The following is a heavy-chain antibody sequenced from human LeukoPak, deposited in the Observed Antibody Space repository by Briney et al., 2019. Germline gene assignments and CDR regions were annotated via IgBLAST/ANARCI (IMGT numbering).Heavy chain of an antibody. CDR2: IIPIFGTA. J-gene: IGHJ5*02. Sequence: ASVKVSCKVSGYTLPEVSMHWVRQAPGKGLEWMGGIIPIFGTANYAQKFQGRVTITADESTSTAYMELSSLRSEDTAVYYCARVISGDAGFDPWGQGTLVTVSS. CDR1: GYTLPEVS. CDR3: ARVISGDAGFDP. V-gene: IGHV1-69*13. D-gene: IGHD3-10*01.